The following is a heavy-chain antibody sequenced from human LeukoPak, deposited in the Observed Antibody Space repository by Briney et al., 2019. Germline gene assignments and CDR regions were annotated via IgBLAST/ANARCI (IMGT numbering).Heavy chain of an antibody. CDR1: GGSISSYY. V-gene: IGHV4-4*07. CDR2: IYTSGST. Sequence: SETLSLTCTVSGGSISSYYWSWIRQPAGKGLEWIGRIYTSGSTNYNPSLKSRVTISVDTSKNQFSLKLSSVTAADAAVYYCARVGYDFWSGYYTYYFDYWGQGTLVTVSS. J-gene: IGHJ4*02. CDR3: ARVGYDFWSGYYTYYFDY. D-gene: IGHD3-3*01.